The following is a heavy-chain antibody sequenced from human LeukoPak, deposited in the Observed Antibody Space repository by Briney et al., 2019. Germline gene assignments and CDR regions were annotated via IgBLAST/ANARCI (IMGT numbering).Heavy chain of an antibody. Sequence: GGSLRLSCAASGFTFSRYWMSWVRQAPGKGREWVANIKEDGSEKYYVDSVKGRFTICRDNAKNTLYLQMNNLRAEDTAVYYCARGWNNWSSRYYYYYMDVWGKGTTVVISS. CDR1: GFTFSRYW. D-gene: IGHD1-1*01. J-gene: IGHJ6*03. CDR2: IKEDGSEK. V-gene: IGHV3-7*01. CDR3: ARGWNNWSSRYYYYYMDV.